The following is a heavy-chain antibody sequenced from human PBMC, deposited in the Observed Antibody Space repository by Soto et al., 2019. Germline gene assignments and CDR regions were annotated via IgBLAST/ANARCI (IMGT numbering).Heavy chain of an antibody. D-gene: IGHD5-12*01. CDR1: GGSFSGYY. V-gene: IGHV4-34*01. Sequence: SETLSLTCAVYGGSFSGYYWSWIRQPPGKGLEWIGEINPSGSTKYNPSLKSRVTISVDTSKNQFSLKLSSVTAADTAVYYCARIRSGYDFDYWGQGPLVT. CDR2: INPSGST. CDR3: ARIRSGYDFDY. J-gene: IGHJ4*02.